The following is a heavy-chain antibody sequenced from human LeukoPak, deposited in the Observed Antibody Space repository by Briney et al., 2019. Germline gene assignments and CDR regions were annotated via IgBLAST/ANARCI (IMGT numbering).Heavy chain of an antibody. CDR1: GYSFTNYW. J-gene: IGHJ4*02. CDR3: TRRGLGGSYDY. D-gene: IGHD1-26*01. V-gene: IGHV5-51*01. CDR2: IYPSDSDT. Sequence: GESLKISCKGSGYSFTNYWIGWVRQMPGKGLEWMRIIYPSDSDTRYSPSFQGQVTSSADKSISAAYLHWTSLKASDTAMFYCTRRGLGGSYDYWGQGTLVTVSS.